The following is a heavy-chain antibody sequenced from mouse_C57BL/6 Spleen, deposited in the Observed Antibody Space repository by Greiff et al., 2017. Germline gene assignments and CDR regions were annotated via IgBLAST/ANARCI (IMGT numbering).Heavy chain of an antibody. Sequence: VHVKQSVAELVRPGASVKLSCTASGFNIKNTYMHWVKQRPEQGLEWIGRIDPANGNTKYAPKFQGKATITADTSSNTAYLQLSSLTSEDTAIYYCARSPYYGSSPYWYFDVWGTGTTVTVSS. J-gene: IGHJ1*03. D-gene: IGHD1-1*01. CDR2: IDPANGNT. CDR3: ARSPYYGSSPYWYFDV. V-gene: IGHV14-3*01. CDR1: GFNIKNTY.